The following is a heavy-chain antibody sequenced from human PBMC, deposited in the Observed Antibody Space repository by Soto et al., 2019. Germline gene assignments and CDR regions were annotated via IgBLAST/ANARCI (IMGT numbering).Heavy chain of an antibody. V-gene: IGHV5-10-1*01. Sequence: PGEPLKISCKGSGYSFTSYWISWVRQMRGKGLEWMGRLGPSDSYTNSRPSFQGHVTISADKSISTAYLQWSSLKASDTAMYYCARHGGDRWVDYFDYWGQGTLVTVSS. CDR3: ARHGGDRWVDYFDY. D-gene: IGHD2-21*02. CDR2: LGPSDSYT. J-gene: IGHJ4*02. CDR1: GYSFTSYW.